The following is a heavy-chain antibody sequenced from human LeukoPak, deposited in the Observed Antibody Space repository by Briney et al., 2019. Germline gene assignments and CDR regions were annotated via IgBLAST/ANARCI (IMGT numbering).Heavy chain of an antibody. J-gene: IGHJ4*02. V-gene: IGHV1-2*02. CDR1: GYTFTGYY. D-gene: IGHD2-15*01. CDR2: INPNSGGT. CDR3: AREVLGYCSGGSCYGREYDY. Sequence: ASVKVSCKASGYTFTGYYMHWVRQAPGQGLEWMGWINPNSGGTNYAQKFQGRVTMTTDTSTSTAYMELRSLRSDDTAVYYCAREVLGYCSGGSCYGREYDYWGQGTLVTVSS.